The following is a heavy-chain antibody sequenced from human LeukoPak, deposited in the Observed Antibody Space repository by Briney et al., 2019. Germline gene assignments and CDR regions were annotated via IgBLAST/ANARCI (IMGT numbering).Heavy chain of an antibody. CDR2: IYYSGST. CDR1: GVSISSYY. D-gene: IGHD3-16*02. V-gene: IGHV4-59*01. Sequence: SETLSLTCTVSGVSISSYYLSWIRQPPGKGLEWIGYIYYSGSTNYNPSLKSRVTISVDTSKNQFSLKLSSVTAADTAVYYCARQSFYYCFDYWGQGALVTVSS. J-gene: IGHJ4*02. CDR3: ARQSFYYCFDY.